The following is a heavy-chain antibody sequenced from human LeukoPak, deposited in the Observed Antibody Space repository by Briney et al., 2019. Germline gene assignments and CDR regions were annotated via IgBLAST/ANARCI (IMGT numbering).Heavy chain of an antibody. CDR1: GGSISSYY. CDR3: ARGGRAVVAQYNWFDP. J-gene: IGHJ5*02. CDR2: IYYSGST. D-gene: IGHD2-15*01. Sequence: SETLSLTCTVSGGSISSYYWSWIRQPPGKGLEWIGYIYYSGSTNYNPSLKSRVTISVDTSKNQFFLKLSSVTAADTAVYYCARGGRAVVAQYNWFDPWGQGTLVTVSS. V-gene: IGHV4-59*01.